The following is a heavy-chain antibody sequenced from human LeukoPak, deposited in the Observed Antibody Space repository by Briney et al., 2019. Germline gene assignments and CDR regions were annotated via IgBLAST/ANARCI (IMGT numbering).Heavy chain of an antibody. CDR2: IIPILGIA. CDR1: GGTFISYT. Sequence: GASVKVSCKASGGTFISYTISWVRQAPGQGGEGMGRIIPILGIANYAQKFQGRVTITADKSTSTAYMEPSSLRSEDTAVYYCARDVGATTDYWGQGTLVTVSS. D-gene: IGHD1-26*01. J-gene: IGHJ4*02. V-gene: IGHV1-69*04. CDR3: ARDVGATTDY.